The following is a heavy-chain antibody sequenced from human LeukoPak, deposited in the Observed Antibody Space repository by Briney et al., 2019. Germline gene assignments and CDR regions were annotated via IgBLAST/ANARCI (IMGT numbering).Heavy chain of an antibody. CDR1: GYTFTSYG. CDR3: AGEWRFLEWLSRLVVSSYGMDV. D-gene: IGHD3-3*01. J-gene: IGHJ6*02. CDR2: ISAYNGNT. V-gene: IGHV1-18*01. Sequence: ASVKVSCKASGYTFTSYGISWVRQAPGQGLEWMGWISAYNGNTNYAQKLQGRVTMTTDTSTSTAYMELRSLRSDDTAVYYCAGEWRFLEWLSRLVVSSYGMDVWGQGTTVTVSS.